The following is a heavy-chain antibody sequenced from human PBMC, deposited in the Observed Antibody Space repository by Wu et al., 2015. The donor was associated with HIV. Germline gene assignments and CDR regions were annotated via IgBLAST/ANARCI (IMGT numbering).Heavy chain of an antibody. CDR2: ISPYNGDT. J-gene: IGHJ4*02. CDR3: ARGGPLRVAAAGTFGGY. CDR1: GYTFISYG. D-gene: IGHD6-13*01. V-gene: IGHV1-18*01. Sequence: QAQLVQSGEEVKKPGASVKVSCKASGYTFISYGISWVRQAPGQGLEWMGWISPYNGDTNYAQKFQGRVTMTTDTSTSTAYMELRSLRSDDTAVYYCARGGPLRVAAAGTFGGYWGQGTLVTVSS.